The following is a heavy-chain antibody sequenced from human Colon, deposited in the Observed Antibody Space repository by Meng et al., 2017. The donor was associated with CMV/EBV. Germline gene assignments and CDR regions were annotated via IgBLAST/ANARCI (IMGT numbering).Heavy chain of an antibody. CDR1: GFTLTNAA. D-gene: IGHD2-15*01. Sequence: RPSGAASGFTLTNAAMTWVRQASGKGLEWIGRIKSKIEGGKIDYDAPVRGRFAISRDDSKATVYLQIDTLEIEDTGMYYCTTLLRGFWGQGTLVTVSS. CDR3: TTLLRGF. CDR2: IKSKIEGGKI. J-gene: IGHJ4*02. V-gene: IGHV3-15*01.